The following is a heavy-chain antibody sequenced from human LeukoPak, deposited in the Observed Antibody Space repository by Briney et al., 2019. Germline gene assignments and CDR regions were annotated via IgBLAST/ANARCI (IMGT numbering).Heavy chain of an antibody. CDR1: GGTFSSYA. J-gene: IGHJ3*02. V-gene: IGHV1-69*04. CDR2: IIPIFGIA. Sequence: SVKVSCKASGGTFSSYAISWVRQAPGQGLEWMGRIIPIFGIANYAQKFQGRVTITADKSTSTAYMELSSLRSEDTAVYYCARGRSITMIVVAAGDAFDIWGQGTMVTVSS. D-gene: IGHD3-22*01. CDR3: ARGRSITMIVVAAGDAFDI.